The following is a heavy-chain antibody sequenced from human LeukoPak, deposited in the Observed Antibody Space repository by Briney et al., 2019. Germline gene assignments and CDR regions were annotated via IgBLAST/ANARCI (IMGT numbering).Heavy chain of an antibody. V-gene: IGHV3-21*01. J-gene: IGHJ3*02. CDR3: AREYGHGIAVAGSDACDI. CDR2: ISGSSSYI. CDR1: GFTFSSYS. Sequence: PGGSLRLSCAASGFTFSSYSMNWVRQAPGKGLEWVSSISGSSSYIYYADSVKGRFTISRDNAKNSLYLQMNSLRAEDTAVYYCAREYGHGIAVAGSDACDIWGQGTMVTVSS. D-gene: IGHD6-19*01.